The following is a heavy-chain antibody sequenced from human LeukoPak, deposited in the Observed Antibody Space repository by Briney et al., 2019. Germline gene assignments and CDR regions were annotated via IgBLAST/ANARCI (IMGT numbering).Heavy chain of an antibody. Sequence: SETLSLTCIVSGGSLSSSSYYWGWIRQPPGRGLGWIGSIYYSGSTYSNPSLKSRVTISVDTSKNQFSLNLSSVTAADTAVYYCARLYYDSSGYYQICYFDYWGQGTRVTVSS. CDR3: ARLYYDSSGYYQICYFDY. J-gene: IGHJ4*02. CDR1: GGSLSSSSYY. CDR2: IYYSGST. D-gene: IGHD3-22*01. V-gene: IGHV4-39*01.